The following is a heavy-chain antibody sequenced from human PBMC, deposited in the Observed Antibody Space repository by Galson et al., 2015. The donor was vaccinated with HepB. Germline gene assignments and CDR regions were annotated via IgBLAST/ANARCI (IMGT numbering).Heavy chain of an antibody. D-gene: IGHD3-16*01. Sequence: SLRLSCAASGFTFNSYSVNWVRQAPGKGLEWLSYISSSSSTTIYYADSVKSRFTISRDNAKSSLYLQMNSLRAEDTAVYYCARERGSIFSQLYYFDYWGQGALVTVSS. V-gene: IGHV3-48*04. CDR2: ISSSSSTTI. J-gene: IGHJ4*02. CDR3: ARERGSIFSQLYYFDY. CDR1: GFTFNSYS.